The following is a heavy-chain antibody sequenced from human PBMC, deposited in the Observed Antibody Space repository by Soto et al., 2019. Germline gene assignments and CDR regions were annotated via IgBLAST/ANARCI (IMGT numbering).Heavy chain of an antibody. V-gene: IGHV1-58*01. J-gene: IGHJ4*02. CDR2: IVVGSGNT. Sequence: SVKVSCKASGFTFTSSAVQWVRQARGQRLEWIGWIVVGSGNTNYAQKFQERVTITRDMSTSTAYMELSSLRSEDTAVYYCAADPRDSSGYSVWGQGTLVTVSS. CDR1: GFTFTSSA. CDR3: AADPRDSSGYSV. D-gene: IGHD3-22*01.